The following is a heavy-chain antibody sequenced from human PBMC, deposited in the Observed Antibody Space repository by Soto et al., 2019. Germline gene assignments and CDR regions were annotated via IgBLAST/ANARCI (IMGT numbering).Heavy chain of an antibody. J-gene: IGHJ4*02. V-gene: IGHV3-48*04. Sequence: PGGSLRLSCAASGFTFSSYSMNLVRQAPGKGLEWVSYISSNGSSTTYADSVKGRFTISRDNAENSLHLQMNSLRAEDTAVYYCARVRYCSDNSGYFLSRWGQGTLVTVSS. CDR2: ISSNGSST. CDR1: GFTFSSYS. D-gene: IGHD5-12*01. CDR3: ARVRYCSDNSGYFLSR.